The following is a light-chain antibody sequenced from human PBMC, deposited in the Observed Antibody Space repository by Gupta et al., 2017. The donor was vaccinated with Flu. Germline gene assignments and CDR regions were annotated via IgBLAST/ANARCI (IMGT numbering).Light chain of an antibody. CDR3: QQYNNWPWT. CDR1: QSVSSN. Sequence: VERATLSCRASQSVSSNLAWYQQNPGQVPRLLIYGASTRANGIPASFSGSGSGTEFTLTISSLQSEDFAVFYCQQYNNWPWTFGQGTKVEIK. J-gene: IGKJ1*01. CDR2: GAS. V-gene: IGKV3-15*01.